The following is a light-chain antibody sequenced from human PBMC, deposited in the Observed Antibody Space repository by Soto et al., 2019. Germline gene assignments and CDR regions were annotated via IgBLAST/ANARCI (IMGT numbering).Light chain of an antibody. J-gene: IGKJ4*01. Sequence: DIVMTQSPSSLSASVGDKVTITCRASQSISTFLNWYQQKPGKAPKLLIYATSSLQSGVPSRFSGGGSGTDFTLTISSLQPEDFAIYYCQQSYRIPLTFGGGTKVDIK. V-gene: IGKV1-39*01. CDR3: QQSYRIPLT. CDR2: ATS. CDR1: QSISTF.